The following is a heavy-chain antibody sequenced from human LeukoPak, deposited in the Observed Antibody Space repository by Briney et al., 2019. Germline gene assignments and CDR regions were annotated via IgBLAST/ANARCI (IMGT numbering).Heavy chain of an antibody. V-gene: IGHV3-7*03. D-gene: IGHD1-1*01. CDR1: GFTFTNYW. CDR3: AKSGRVENNWYFFDS. CDR2: IKEGGSEK. Sequence: PGGSLRLSCAASGFTFTNYWMSWVRQAPGKGLEWVASIKEGGSEKYYVDAVRGRFTISRDNSKNSVHLQLGNLRVEDTALYYCAKSGRVENNWYFFDSWGQGALVIVSS. J-gene: IGHJ4*02.